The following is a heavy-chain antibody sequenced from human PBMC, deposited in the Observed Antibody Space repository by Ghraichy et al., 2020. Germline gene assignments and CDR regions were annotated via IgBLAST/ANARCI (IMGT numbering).Heavy chain of an antibody. J-gene: IGHJ4*02. D-gene: IGHD3-22*01. CDR1: GFTFSDYY. Sequence: GALRLSCAASGFTFSDYYMSWIRQAPGKGLEWVSYISSSGSTIYYADSVKGRFTISRDNAKNSLYLQMNSLRAEDTAVYYCASGHVTYYYDSSGPYFDYWGQGTLVTVSS. V-gene: IGHV3-11*01. CDR2: ISSSGSTI. CDR3: ASGHVTYYYDSSGPYFDY.